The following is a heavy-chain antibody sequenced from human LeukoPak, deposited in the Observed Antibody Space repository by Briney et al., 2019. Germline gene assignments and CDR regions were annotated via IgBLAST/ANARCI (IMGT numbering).Heavy chain of an antibody. CDR1: GFTFSSYG. CDR3: AKQDYYGSRSYMDY. Sequence: PGGSLRLSCAASGFTFSSYGMHWVRQAPGKGLEWVAVISYDGSNTYYADSVKGRFTISRDNSKNMLYLQMNSLRAEDTAVYYCAKQDYYGSRSYMDYWGQGTLVTVSS. D-gene: IGHD3-10*01. V-gene: IGHV3-30*18. CDR2: ISYDGSNT. J-gene: IGHJ4*02.